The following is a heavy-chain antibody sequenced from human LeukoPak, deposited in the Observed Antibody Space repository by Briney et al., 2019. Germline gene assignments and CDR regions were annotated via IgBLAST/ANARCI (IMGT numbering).Heavy chain of an antibody. CDR1: GYSISSGYY. V-gene: IGHV4-38-2*02. Sequence: SETLSLTCTVSGYSISSGYYWGWIRQPPGKGLEWIGSIYHSGSTYYNPSLKSRVTISVDTSKNQFSLKLNSVTAADTAVYYCAGTNWSDDYWGQGTLVTVST. CDR3: AGTNWSDDY. CDR2: IYHSGST. D-gene: IGHD1-1*01. J-gene: IGHJ4*02.